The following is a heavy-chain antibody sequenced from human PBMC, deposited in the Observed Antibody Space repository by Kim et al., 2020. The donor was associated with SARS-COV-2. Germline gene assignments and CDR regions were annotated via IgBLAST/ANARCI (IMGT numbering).Heavy chain of an antibody. CDR2: ISSGGTYI. D-gene: IGHD3-10*01. Sequence: GGSLRLSCAASGFTFSDYTMNWVRQAPGKGLEWVSSISSGGTYIYYADSLKGRFTISRDNAKNSLYLQMNSLRAEDTAVYYCARDRYGSPHAFDIWGQGTMVTVSP. V-gene: IGHV3-21*01. CDR1: GFTFSDYT. J-gene: IGHJ3*02. CDR3: ARDRYGSPHAFDI.